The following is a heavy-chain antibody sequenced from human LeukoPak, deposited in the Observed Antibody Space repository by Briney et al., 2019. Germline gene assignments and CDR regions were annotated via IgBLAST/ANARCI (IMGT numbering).Heavy chain of an antibody. J-gene: IGHJ5*02. CDR2: IYNSGST. D-gene: IGHD6-13*01. CDR3: ARSQNVATATGWFDT. CDR1: GGSISRDY. V-gene: IGHV4-59*01. Sequence: TSSETLSLACTVSGGSISRDYWSWIRQPPGKGLEWIGYIYNSGSTNYNPSLKSRVTISADTSKNQFSLMLNSVTAADSAMYYRARSQNVATATGWFDTWGQGTLVTVSS.